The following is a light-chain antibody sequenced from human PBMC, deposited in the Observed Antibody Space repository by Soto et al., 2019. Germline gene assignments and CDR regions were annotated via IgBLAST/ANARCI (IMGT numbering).Light chain of an antibody. CDR2: GAS. CDR1: QGIGND. Sequence: AIQMTQSPSSLSASVGDRVTMTCRASQGIGNDLGWYQHRPGKAPKLLIYGASNLHSGVPSRFSGSGSGSHFTLTIRGLQPEDTATYCYLQDNNSPWTFGQGTKVTIK. J-gene: IGKJ1*01. CDR3: LQDNNSPWT. V-gene: IGKV1-6*01.